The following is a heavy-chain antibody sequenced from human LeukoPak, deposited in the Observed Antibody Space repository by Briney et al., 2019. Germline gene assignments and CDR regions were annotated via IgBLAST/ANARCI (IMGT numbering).Heavy chain of an antibody. CDR3: ARERYCSSTSCPHGDLDY. V-gene: IGHV3-48*03. D-gene: IGHD2-2*01. CDR2: SGSTM. Sequence: SGSTMYYAESVKGRFTISRDNAKNSLYLQMNSLRAEDTAVYYCARERYCSSTSCPHGDLDYWGQGTLVSVSS. J-gene: IGHJ4*02.